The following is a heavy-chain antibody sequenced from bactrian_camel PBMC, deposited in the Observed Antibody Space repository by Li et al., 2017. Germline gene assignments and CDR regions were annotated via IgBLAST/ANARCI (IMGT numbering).Heavy chain of an antibody. J-gene: IGHJ4*01. V-gene: IGHV3S40*01. CDR2: IYTVGDNA. D-gene: IGHD4*01. Sequence: VQLVESGGASVQAEGSLRLSCVASGDTIGRYCMGWFRQIPDKEREGVGFIYTVGDNAYYNKPVEGRFTISQDKAKNTVYLQMDSLKPEDTATYYCAGVERERLCRWTEFSYWGQGTQVTVS. CDR1: GDTIGRYC. CDR3: AGVERERLCRWTEFSY.